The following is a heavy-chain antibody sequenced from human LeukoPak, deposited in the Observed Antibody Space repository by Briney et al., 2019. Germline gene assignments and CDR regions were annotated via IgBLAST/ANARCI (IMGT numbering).Heavy chain of an antibody. CDR2: IWYDGGKK. CDR1: GFTFSSYG. CDR3: ARWGIAGAKDFDS. J-gene: IGHJ4*02. D-gene: IGHD1-26*01. V-gene: IGHV3-33*08. Sequence: GGSLRLSCAASGFTFSSYGMHWVRQAPGKGLEWVAVIWYDGGKKYYGDSVKGRLTISRDNSKNTLYLQVNSLRAEDTAVYYCARWGIAGAKDFDSWGQGTLVIVSS.